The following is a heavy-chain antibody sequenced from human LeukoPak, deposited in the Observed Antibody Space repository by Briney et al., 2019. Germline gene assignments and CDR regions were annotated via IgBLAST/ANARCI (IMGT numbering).Heavy chain of an antibody. V-gene: IGHV4-30-2*01. CDR3: ARESHYDSSGYNYFDS. CDR2: IYYAGYA. D-gene: IGHD3-22*01. Sequence: SQTLSFTCVVSGDSISSGAYSWNWIRQPPGKGLEWIGYIYYAGYANYNPSLKSRVTMSVERSKNQFSLKLRSATAADTAMYFCARESHYDSSGYNYFDSWGQGVLVTVSS. CDR1: GDSISSGAYS. J-gene: IGHJ4*02.